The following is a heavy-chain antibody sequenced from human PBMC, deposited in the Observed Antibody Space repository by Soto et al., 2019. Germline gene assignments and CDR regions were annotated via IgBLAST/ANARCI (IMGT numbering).Heavy chain of an antibody. CDR3: ARVSYDYVWGSYRWDALDI. J-gene: IGHJ3*02. CDR1: GGSISSYY. Sequence: SETLSLTCTVSGGSISSYYWSWIRQPPGKGLEWIGYIYYSGSTNYNPSLKSRVTISVDTSKNRFSLKLSSVTAADTAVYYCARVSYDYVWGSYRWDALDIWGQGTMVTVSS. D-gene: IGHD3-16*02. V-gene: IGHV4-59*08. CDR2: IYYSGST.